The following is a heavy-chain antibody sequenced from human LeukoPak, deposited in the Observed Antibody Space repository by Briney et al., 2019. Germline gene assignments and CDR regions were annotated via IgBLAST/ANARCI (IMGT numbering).Heavy chain of an antibody. V-gene: IGHV4-59*02. CDR2: IYYSGST. Sequence: SETLSLTCSVSGGSVSSYYWSWIRQSPGKGLEWIGYIYYSGSTNYNPSLKSRVTISVDTSKNQFSLKLSSVTAADTAVYYCARDSGYDTDAFDIWGQGTMVTVSS. J-gene: IGHJ3*02. CDR1: GGSVSSYY. CDR3: ARDSGYDTDAFDI. D-gene: IGHD5-12*01.